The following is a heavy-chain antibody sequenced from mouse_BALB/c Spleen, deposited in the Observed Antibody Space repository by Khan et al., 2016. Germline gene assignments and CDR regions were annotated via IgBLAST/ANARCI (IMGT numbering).Heavy chain of an antibody. V-gene: IGHV1-9*01. CDR3: ARDGNYRYYAMDY. CDR2: ILPGSGST. Sequence: QVQLLQSGAELMKPGASVKISCKATGYTFSSYWIEWVKQRPGHGLEWIGEILPGSGSTNYNEKFKGKATFTADTSSNTAYMQLSSLTSEDSAVYYCARDGNYRYYAMDYWGQGTSVTVSS. D-gene: IGHD2-1*01. J-gene: IGHJ4*01. CDR1: GYTFSSYW.